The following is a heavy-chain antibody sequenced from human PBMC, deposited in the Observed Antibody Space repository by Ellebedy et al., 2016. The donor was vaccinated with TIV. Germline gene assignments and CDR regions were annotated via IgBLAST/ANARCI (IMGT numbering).Heavy chain of an antibody. D-gene: IGHD5-24*01. CDR3: ARGGRWLQLPFDY. CDR1: GGSFSGYY. J-gene: IGHJ4*02. Sequence: GSLRLXXAVYGGSFSGYYWSWIRQPPGKGLEWIGEINHSGSTNYNPSLKSRVTISVDTSKNQFSLKLSSVTAADTAVYYCARGGRWLQLPFDYWGQGTLVTVSS. V-gene: IGHV4-34*01. CDR2: INHSGST.